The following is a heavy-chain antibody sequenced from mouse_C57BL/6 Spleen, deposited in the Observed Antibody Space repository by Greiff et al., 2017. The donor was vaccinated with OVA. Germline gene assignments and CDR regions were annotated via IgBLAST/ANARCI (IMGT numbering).Heavy chain of an antibody. Sequence: VKLQESGAELVKPGASVKLSCKASGYTFTSYWMQWVKQRPGQGLEWIGEIDPSDSYTNYNQKFKGKATLTVDTSSSTAYMQLSSLTAEDSAVYYCARGDAMDYWGQGTSVTVSS. CDR2: IDPSDSYT. V-gene: IGHV1-50*01. J-gene: IGHJ4*01. CDR3: ARGDAMDY. CDR1: GYTFTSYW.